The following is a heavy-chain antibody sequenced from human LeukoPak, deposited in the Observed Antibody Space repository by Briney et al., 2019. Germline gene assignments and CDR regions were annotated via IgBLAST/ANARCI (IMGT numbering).Heavy chain of an antibody. V-gene: IGHV3-48*03. CDR1: GFTFSNYE. D-gene: IGHD3-16*01. CDR3: ARDWGSDY. J-gene: IGHJ4*02. CDR2: ISSSGTTI. Sequence: GGSLRLSCAASGFTFSNYEMKWVSQAPGKGLEWLSYISSSGTTISYADSVKDRFTISRDNTKNSLYLQMNSLRDDDTALYYCARDWGSDYWGQGTLVTVSS.